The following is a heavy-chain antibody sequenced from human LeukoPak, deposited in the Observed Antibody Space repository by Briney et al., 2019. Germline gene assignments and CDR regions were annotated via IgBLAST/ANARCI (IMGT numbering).Heavy chain of an antibody. J-gene: IGHJ4*02. Sequence: GSLRISCAASGFTSSSYWMSWVRQAPGKGLEWVANIKQDGSEKYYVDSVKGRFTISRDNAKNSLYLQMNSLRAEDTAVYYCARDRGSSGWYEFDYWGQGTLVTVSS. CDR1: GFTSSSYW. CDR3: ARDRGSSGWYEFDY. CDR2: IKQDGSEK. D-gene: IGHD6-19*01. V-gene: IGHV3-7*01.